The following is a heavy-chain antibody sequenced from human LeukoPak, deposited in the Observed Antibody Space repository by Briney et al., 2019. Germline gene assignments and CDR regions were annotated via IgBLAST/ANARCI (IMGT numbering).Heavy chain of an antibody. CDR2: FDPEDGET. Sequence: ASVKVSCKASGYTFTSYGISWVRQAPGKGLEWMGGFDPEDGETIYAQKFQGRVTMTEDTSTDTAYMELSSLRSEDTAVYYCATADPYYFDYWGQGTLVTVSS. CDR3: ATADPYYFDY. CDR1: GYTFTSYG. V-gene: IGHV1-24*01. J-gene: IGHJ4*02.